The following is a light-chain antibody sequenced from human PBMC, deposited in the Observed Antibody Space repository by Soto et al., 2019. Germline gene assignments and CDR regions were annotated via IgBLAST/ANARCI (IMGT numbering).Light chain of an antibody. Sequence: DSQMTQFPSTLSASVGDRVTITCRASQSISPWLAWYQQKPGKAPKILISKASTLQSGVPPRFSGSGSGTDFTLTISCLQHDDFATYYCQQYERYPMTFGGGTKVEIK. V-gene: IGKV1-5*03. J-gene: IGKJ4*01. CDR3: QQYERYPMT. CDR2: KAS. CDR1: QSISPW.